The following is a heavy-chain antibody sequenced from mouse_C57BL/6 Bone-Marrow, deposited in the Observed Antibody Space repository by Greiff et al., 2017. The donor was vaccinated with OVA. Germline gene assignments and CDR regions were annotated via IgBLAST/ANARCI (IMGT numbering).Heavy chain of an antibody. CDR2: IHPNSGST. V-gene: IGHV1-64*01. CDR1: GYSFTSYW. CDR3: ATTKVVAENYFDY. J-gene: IGHJ2*01. Sequence: QVQLQQPGAELVKPGASVSLSCKASGYSFTSYWMHWVKQRPGQGLEWIVIIHPNSGSTNYNAKFKSKATLTVDKSSSTAYLQHSSLTSEDAAVYDCATTKVVAENYFDYWGQGTTLTVSS. D-gene: IGHD1-1*01.